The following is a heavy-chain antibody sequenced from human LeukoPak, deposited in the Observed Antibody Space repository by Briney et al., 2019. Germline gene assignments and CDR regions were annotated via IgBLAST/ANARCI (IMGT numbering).Heavy chain of an antibody. CDR3: ARAVLLELTHNDY. D-gene: IGHD1-26*01. Sequence: SVKVSCKASGGTFSSYAISWVRQAPGQGLEWMGGIIPIFGTANYAQKFQGRVTITTDESTSTAYMELSSLRSEDTAVYYCARAVLLELTHNDYWGQGTLVTVSS. CDR2: IIPIFGTA. V-gene: IGHV1-69*05. J-gene: IGHJ4*02. CDR1: GGTFSSYA.